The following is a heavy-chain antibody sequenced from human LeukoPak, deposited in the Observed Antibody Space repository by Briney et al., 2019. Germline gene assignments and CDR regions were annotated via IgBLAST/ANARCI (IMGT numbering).Heavy chain of an antibody. CDR1: GFTFSSYA. CDR3: ARAAGGS. CDR2: ISYDGSNK. V-gene: IGHV3-30-3*01. J-gene: IGHJ5*02. D-gene: IGHD3-16*01. Sequence: GGSLRLSCAASGFTFSSYAMHWVRQAPGKGLEWVAVISYDGSNKYYADSVKGRFTISRDNAKNSLYLQMNSLRAEDTAVYYCARAAGGSWGQGTLVTVSS.